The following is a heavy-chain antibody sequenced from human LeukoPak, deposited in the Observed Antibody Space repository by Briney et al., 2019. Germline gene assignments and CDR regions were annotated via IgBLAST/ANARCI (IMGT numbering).Heavy chain of an antibody. CDR3: AKDLWGFDY. CDR1: GFTFSSYA. Sequence: GGSLRLSCAASGFTFSSYAMSWVRQAPGKGLECISGFSGSGGSTYYADSVKGRFTISRDNSKNTLYLQMNSLRAEDTAVYYCAKDLWGFDYWGQGTLVTVSS. CDR2: FSGSGGST. J-gene: IGHJ4*02. V-gene: IGHV3-23*01. D-gene: IGHD3-16*01.